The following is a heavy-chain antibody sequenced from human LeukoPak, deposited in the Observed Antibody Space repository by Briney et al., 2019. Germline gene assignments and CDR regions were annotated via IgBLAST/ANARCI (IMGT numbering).Heavy chain of an antibody. CDR3: ASRGGYKFRFTDYYYYYMDV. J-gene: IGHJ6*03. V-gene: IGHV4-34*01. CDR1: GGPFSGHY. D-gene: IGHD5-24*01. Sequence: SETLSLTCAVYGGPFSGHYWSWIRQPPGKGLEWVGEINHSGNTNYNPSLKSRVTVSVDTSKNQFSLKLSSVTAADTAVYYCASRGGYKFRFTDYYYYYMDVWGNGTTVTVSS. CDR2: INHSGNT.